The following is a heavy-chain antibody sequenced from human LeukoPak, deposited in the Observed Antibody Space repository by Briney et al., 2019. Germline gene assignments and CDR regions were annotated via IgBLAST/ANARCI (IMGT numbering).Heavy chain of an antibody. V-gene: IGHV3-33*01. Sequence: QPGGSLRLSCAASGFSFRGYAMHWVRQAPGKGLEWVAVIWKDGSNRYYRNSVKGRFTISRDNPKNTLYLEMTSLRDEDTAVYYCARDHLYDSSGYGWGSLDNWGQGTQVTVSS. J-gene: IGHJ4*02. CDR1: GFSFRGYA. D-gene: IGHD3-22*01. CDR2: IWKDGSNR. CDR3: ARDHLYDSSGYGWGSLDN.